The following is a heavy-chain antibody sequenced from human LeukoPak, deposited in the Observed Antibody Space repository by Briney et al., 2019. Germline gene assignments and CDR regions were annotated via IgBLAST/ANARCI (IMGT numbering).Heavy chain of an antibody. CDR3: ARDSGSSSDYYYYMDV. CDR2: IIPIFGTA. V-gene: IGHV1-69*05. CDR1: GGTFSSYA. D-gene: IGHD6-6*01. J-gene: IGHJ6*03. Sequence: GASVKVSCKASGGTFSSYAISWVRQAPGQGLEWMGGIIPIFGTANYAQKFQGRVTITTDESTSTAYMELSSLRSGDTAVYYCARDSGSSSDYYYYMDVWGKGTTVTVSS.